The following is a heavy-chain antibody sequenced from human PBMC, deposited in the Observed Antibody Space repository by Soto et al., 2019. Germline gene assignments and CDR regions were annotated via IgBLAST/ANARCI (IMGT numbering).Heavy chain of an antibody. CDR3: ARHQGYSAPYRFDY. V-gene: IGHV4-59*08. D-gene: IGHD5-12*01. Sequence: QVQLQESGPGLVKPSETLSLTCTVSGGSISSYYWSWIRQPPGKGLEWIGYIYNSETTNYNPSLKSRVTISVDTSKNQFSLKPSSVTAADTAVYYCARHQGYSAPYRFDYWGQGTLVTVSS. CDR2: IYNSETT. CDR1: GGSISSYY. J-gene: IGHJ4*02.